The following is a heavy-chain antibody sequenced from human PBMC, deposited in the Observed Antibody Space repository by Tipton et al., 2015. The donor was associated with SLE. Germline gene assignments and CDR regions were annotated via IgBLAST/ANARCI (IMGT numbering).Heavy chain of an antibody. CDR3: ARVDTIYSFDY. D-gene: IGHD3/OR15-3a*01. CDR1: GGSMSGYY. Sequence: TLSLTCAVSGGSMSGYYLSWFRQSPWKGLEWIGYIHSGGSTNYNPSLKSRVTMSVDMSKNQFSLKLTSVTAADMAIYYCARVDTIYSFDYWGQGALVTVSS. V-gene: IGHV4-59*12. CDR2: IHSGGST. J-gene: IGHJ4*02.